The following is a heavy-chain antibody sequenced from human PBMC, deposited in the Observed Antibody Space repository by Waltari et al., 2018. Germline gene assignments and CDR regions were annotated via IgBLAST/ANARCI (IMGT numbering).Heavy chain of an antibody. Sequence: EVQLVESGGGLVKPGGSLRLSCAASGFTFSSYSMNWVRQAPGQGLEWVSSISSSSSYIYYADSVKGRFTISRDNAKNSLYLQMNSLRAEDTAVYYCARAQDSSSWNYYYYYMDVWGKGTTVTISS. J-gene: IGHJ6*03. V-gene: IGHV3-21*01. CDR3: ARAQDSSSWNYYYYYMDV. CDR2: ISSSSSYI. D-gene: IGHD6-13*01. CDR1: GFTFSSYS.